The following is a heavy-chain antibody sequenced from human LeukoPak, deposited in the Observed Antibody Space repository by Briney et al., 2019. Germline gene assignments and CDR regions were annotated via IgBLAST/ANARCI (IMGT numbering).Heavy chain of an antibody. J-gene: IGHJ6*02. CDR1: GGSISNYY. Sequence: SETLSLTCIVSGGSISNYYWSWIRQPPGKGLEWIGHIYYSGSTNFNPSLKSRVTLSLDTSKNQFSLKLISVTAADTAVYYCARGAGKYYFHGMDVWGQGTTVTVSS. V-gene: IGHV4-59*01. CDR2: IYYSGST. CDR3: ARGAGKYYFHGMDV.